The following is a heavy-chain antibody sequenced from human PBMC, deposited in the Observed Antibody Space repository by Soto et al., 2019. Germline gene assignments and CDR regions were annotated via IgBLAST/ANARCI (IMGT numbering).Heavy chain of an antibody. CDR2: IYPGDSDT. V-gene: IGHV5-51*01. CDR3: ARLLLATNAIDY. J-gene: IGHJ4*02. Sequence: EVQLVQSGAEVKKPGESLKISCKGSGYRFATYWIGWVRQMPGKGLEWMGIIYPGDSDTRYSPSFQGQVTISADKSITTASLQRSSLKASDTAMYYWARLLLATNAIDYWGQGTLVTVSS. CDR1: GYRFATYW.